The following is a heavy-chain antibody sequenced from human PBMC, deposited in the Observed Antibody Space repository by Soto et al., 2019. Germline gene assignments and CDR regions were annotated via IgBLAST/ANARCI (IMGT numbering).Heavy chain of an antibody. D-gene: IGHD2-21*01. V-gene: IGHV4-30-4*01. CDR3: ARSTGRY. J-gene: IGHJ4*02. Sequence: QVQLQESGPGLVKPSQSLSLTCTVSGGSISSDDHYWSWIRQPPGKGLEWIAYIYSSGSTYYNPSLTSRVAISIDTSKNQFSLKLRSVTAADTAVYYCARSTGRYWGQGTLVTVSS. CDR2: IYSSGST. CDR1: GGSISSDDHY.